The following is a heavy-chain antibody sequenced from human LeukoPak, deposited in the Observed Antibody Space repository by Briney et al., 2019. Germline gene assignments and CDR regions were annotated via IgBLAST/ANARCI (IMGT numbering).Heavy chain of an antibody. Sequence: EPGGSLRLSCAASGFTFSSYAMHWVRQAPGKGLEWVAVISYDGSNKYYADSVKGRFTTSRDNSKNTLYLQMNSLRAEDTAVYYCARGVGSASYYYYGMDVWGQGTTVTVSS. CDR1: GFTFSSYA. J-gene: IGHJ6*02. V-gene: IGHV3-30-3*01. D-gene: IGHD6-19*01. CDR3: ARGVGSASYYYYGMDV. CDR2: ISYDGSNK.